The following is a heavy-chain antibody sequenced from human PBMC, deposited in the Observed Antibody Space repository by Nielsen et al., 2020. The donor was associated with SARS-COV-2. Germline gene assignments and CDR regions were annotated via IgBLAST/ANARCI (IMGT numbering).Heavy chain of an antibody. J-gene: IGHJ4*02. D-gene: IGHD6-19*01. Sequence: GESLKISCAASGFTFDDYGMSWVRQAPGKGLEWVSYISSSGSTIYYADSVKGRFTISRDNAKNSLYLQMNSLRAEDTAVYYCARAGEQWLEYYFDYWGQGTLVTVSS. V-gene: IGHV3-48*03. CDR2: ISSSGSTI. CDR3: ARAGEQWLEYYFDY. CDR1: GFTFDDYG.